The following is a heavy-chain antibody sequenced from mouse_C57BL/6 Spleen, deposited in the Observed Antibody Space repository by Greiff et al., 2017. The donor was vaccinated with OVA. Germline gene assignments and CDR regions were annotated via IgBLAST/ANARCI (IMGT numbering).Heavy chain of an antibody. V-gene: IGHV1-18*01. CDR1: GYTFTDYN. D-gene: IGHD1-1*01. CDR3: AREYYGIFDY. J-gene: IGHJ2*01. Sequence: VQLKQSGPELVKPGASVKISCKASGYTFTDYNMDWVKQSHGKSLEWIGDINPNNGGTIYNQKFKGKATLTVDKSSSTAYMELRSLTSEDAAVYYCAREYYGIFDYWGQGTTLTVSS. CDR2: INPNNGGT.